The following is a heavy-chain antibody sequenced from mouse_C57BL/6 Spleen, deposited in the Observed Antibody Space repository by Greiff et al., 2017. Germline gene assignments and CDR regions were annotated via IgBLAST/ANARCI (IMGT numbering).Heavy chain of an antibody. CDR3: ASAQLRLLMDY. J-gene: IGHJ4*01. CDR2: INPSNGGT. CDR1: GFTFTSYW. V-gene: IGHV1-53*01. Sequence: QVQLQQPGTELVKPGASVKLSCKASGFTFTSYWMHWVKQRPGQGLEWIGNINPSNGGTNYNEKFKSKATLTVDKSSSKAYMQLSSLTSEDSAVYYCASAQLRLLMDYWGPGTSVTVSS. D-gene: IGHD3-2*02.